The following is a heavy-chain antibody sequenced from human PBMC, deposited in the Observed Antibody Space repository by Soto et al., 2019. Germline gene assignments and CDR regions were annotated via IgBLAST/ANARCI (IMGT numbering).Heavy chain of an antibody. D-gene: IGHD2-2*01. CDR2: IYYSGST. V-gene: IGHV4-30-4*01. Sequence: SETLSLTCTVSGGSISSDDYYLSWIRQPPGKGLEWIGYIYYSGSTYYNPSLKSRVTKSIDTSKNQFSLKLSSVTAADTAVYYCARAQLVGYYFDYWDQGTLVTVSS. CDR1: GGSISSDDYY. CDR3: ARAQLVGYYFDY. J-gene: IGHJ4*02.